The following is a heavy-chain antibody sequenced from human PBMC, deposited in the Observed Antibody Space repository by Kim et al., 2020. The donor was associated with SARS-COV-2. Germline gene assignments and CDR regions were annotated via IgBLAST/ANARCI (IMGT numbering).Heavy chain of an antibody. J-gene: IGHJ4*02. CDR3: ARGAYGDVSFDY. CDR2: T. Sequence: TKYGRKVQGIVIMTTDTSTNTAYMELWSLRSDDTAMYYCARGAYGDVSFDYWGQGTLVTVSS. V-gene: IGHV1-18*01. D-gene: IGHD4-17*01.